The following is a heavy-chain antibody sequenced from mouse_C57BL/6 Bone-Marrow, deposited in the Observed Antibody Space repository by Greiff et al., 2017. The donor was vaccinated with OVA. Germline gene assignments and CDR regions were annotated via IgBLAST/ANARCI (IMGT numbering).Heavy chain of an antibody. V-gene: IGHV1-59*01. CDR1: GYTFTSYW. Sequence: QVQLQQPGAELVRPGTSVKLSCKASGYTFTSYWMHWVKQRPGQGLEWIGVIDPSDSYTNYNQKFKGKATLTVDTSSSPAYMQLSSLTSEDSAVYYCAIYYYGSSPYYYAMDYWGQGTSVTVSS. J-gene: IGHJ4*01. CDR3: AIYYYGSSPYYYAMDY. D-gene: IGHD1-1*01. CDR2: IDPSDSYT.